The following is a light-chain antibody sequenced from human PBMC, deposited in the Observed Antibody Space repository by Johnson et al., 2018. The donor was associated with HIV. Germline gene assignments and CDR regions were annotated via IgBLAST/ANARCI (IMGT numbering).Light chain of an antibody. J-gene: IGLJ1*01. V-gene: IGLV1-51*01. Sequence: QSVLTQPPSVSAAPGQKVTISCSGISSNIGNNYVSWYQQLPGTAPKLLIYDNNKRPSGIPDRFSGSKSGTSATLGITGLQTGDEADYYCGTWDSSLSVDVFGTGTNLRP. CDR1: SSNIGNNY. CDR3: GTWDSSLSVDV. CDR2: DNN.